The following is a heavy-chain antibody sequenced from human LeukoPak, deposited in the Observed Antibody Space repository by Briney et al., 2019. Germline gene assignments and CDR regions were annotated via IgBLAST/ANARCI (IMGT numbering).Heavy chain of an antibody. CDR1: GYTFTSYY. CDR2: INPSGGST. J-gene: IGHJ3*02. D-gene: IGHD1-7*01. CDR3: ARDHDWNYPGDAFDI. Sequence: ASVKVSCKASGYTFTSYYMHWVRQAPGQGLEWMGIINPSGGSTSYAQKFQGRVTMSVDTSKNQFSLKLSSVTAADTAVYYCARDHDWNYPGDAFDIWGQGTMVTVSS. V-gene: IGHV1-46*01.